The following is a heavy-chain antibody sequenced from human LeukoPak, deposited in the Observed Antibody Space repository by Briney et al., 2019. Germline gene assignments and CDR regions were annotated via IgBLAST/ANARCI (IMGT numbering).Heavy chain of an antibody. J-gene: IGHJ4*02. V-gene: IGHV4-59*01. CDR2: IYYSGST. CDR1: ARSISSYY. CDR3: ARGGGYNYFDY. D-gene: IGHD5-24*01. Sequence: PSEPLSLTCSVSARSISSYYWSWIRQPTGKGQEWIGYIYYSGSTNYKPSLRSRVTISVDTSKNQFSLKLTSVTAADTAVYYCARGGGYNYFDYWGQGTLVTVSS.